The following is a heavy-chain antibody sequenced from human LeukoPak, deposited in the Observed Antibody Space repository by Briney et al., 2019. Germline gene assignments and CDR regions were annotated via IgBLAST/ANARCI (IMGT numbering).Heavy chain of an antibody. CDR1: GYSFTSYW. J-gene: IGHJ5*02. CDR3: ARHGGGPLWFGELLFWFDP. D-gene: IGHD3-10*01. CDR2: IYPGDSDT. Sequence: KDGESLKISCKGSGYSFTSYWIGWVRQMPGKGLEWMGIIYPGDSDTRYSPSFQGQVTISADKSISTAYLQWSSLKASDTAMYYCARHGGGPLWFGELLFWFDPWGQGTLVTVSS. V-gene: IGHV5-51*01.